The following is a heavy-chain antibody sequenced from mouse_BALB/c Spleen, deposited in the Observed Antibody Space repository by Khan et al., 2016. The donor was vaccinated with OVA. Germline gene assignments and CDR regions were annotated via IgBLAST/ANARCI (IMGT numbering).Heavy chain of an antibody. J-gene: IGHJ4*01. CDR2: IWSDGTT. V-gene: IGHV2-6-1*01. D-gene: IGHD2-10*01. Sequence: QVQLKESGPGLAAPSQSLSITCTISGFSLTTYGVHWVRQPPGKGLEWLVVIWSDGTTNYNSALKSRLTITKDNSQRQVFLKMNSLQTDDTAIYFCARQPYYHYNIMDYWGQGTSVTFSS. CDR1: GFSLTTYG. CDR3: ARQPYYHYNIMDY.